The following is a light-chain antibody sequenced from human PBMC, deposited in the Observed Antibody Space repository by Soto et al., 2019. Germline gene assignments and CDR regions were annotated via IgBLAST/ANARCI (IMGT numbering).Light chain of an antibody. V-gene: IGKV1-27*01. CDR2: ATS. Sequence: DVQMTQSPSSLSAFVGDRVTITCRASQGIAPYLAWFQQKPGKVPKLLIYATSTLQSGVPSRFSGSGSGTDFTLTINSLQPEDVGTYYCQNYNSAPLTFGAGTKV. J-gene: IGKJ4*01. CDR3: QNYNSAPLT. CDR1: QGIAPY.